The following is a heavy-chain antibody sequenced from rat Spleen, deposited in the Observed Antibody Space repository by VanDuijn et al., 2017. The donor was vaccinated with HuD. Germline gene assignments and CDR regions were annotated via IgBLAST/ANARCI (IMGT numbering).Heavy chain of an antibody. D-gene: IGHD1-2*01. CDR3: TRSLYSSPLFDY. J-gene: IGHJ2*01. CDR1: GFSLTSDG. V-gene: IGHV2-63*01. Sequence: QVQLKESGPGLVQPSQTLSLTCTVSGFSLTSDGVSWVRQPPGKGLEWMGRMRYDGDTSYNSALKSRLSISRDTSKNQVFLKMGSLQSDDTAIYYCTRSLYSSPLFDYWGQGVMVTVSS. CDR2: MRYDGDT.